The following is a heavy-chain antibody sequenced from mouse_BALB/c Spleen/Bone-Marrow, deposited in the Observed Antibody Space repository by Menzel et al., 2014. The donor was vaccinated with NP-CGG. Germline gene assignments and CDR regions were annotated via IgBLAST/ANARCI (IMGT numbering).Heavy chain of an antibody. D-gene: IGHD2-3*01. CDR3: ARPDDGYYAMDY. CDR1: GFDFSRYW. Sequence: EVKLMESGGGLVQPGGSLKLSCAASGFDFSRYWMSWVRQAPGKGLEWIGAINPDSSTINYTPSLKDKFIISKDNAKNTLYLQMSKVRSEDTALYYCARPDDGYYAMDYWGQGTSVTVSS. J-gene: IGHJ4*01. V-gene: IGHV4-1*02. CDR2: INPDSSTI.